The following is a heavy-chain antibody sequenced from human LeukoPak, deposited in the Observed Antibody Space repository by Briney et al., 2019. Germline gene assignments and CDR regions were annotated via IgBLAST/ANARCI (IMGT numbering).Heavy chain of an antibody. V-gene: IGHV1-46*01. CDR1: GYTFTSYY. Sequence: GASVKVSCKASGYTFTSYYIHWVRQAPGQGLEWMGLINPSGGSTIFAQKFQGRITMTRDTSTSTVYMDLSSLRSEDTAVYYCARETPGYGDFIDWGQGTLVTVSS. CDR3: ARETPGYGDFID. D-gene: IGHD4-17*01. CDR2: INPSGGST. J-gene: IGHJ4*02.